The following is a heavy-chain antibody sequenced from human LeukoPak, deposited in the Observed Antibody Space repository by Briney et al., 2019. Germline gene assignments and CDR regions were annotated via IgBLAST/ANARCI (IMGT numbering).Heavy chain of an antibody. V-gene: IGHV3-30*03. CDR3: ARAVPSTYYYDSSGYPDY. CDR1: GFSFTTYG. D-gene: IGHD3-22*01. Sequence: GRCLRLSCAASGFSFTTYGMHWVRQAPLKGLEWLAAISYDGRNQNYADSVKGRFTIFRDNSQNTLYLQMNSLRAEDTAVYYCARAVPSTYYYDSSGYPDYWGQGTLVTVSS. CDR2: ISYDGRNQ. J-gene: IGHJ4*02.